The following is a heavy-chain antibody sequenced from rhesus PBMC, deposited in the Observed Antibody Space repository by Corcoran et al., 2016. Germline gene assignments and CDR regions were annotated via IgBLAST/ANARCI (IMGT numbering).Heavy chain of an antibody. CDR1: GGSISEDYY. J-gene: IGHJ5-1*01. CDR3: WLDRFDV. CDR2: IYGSGGSP. D-gene: IGHD2-33*01. Sequence: VQLKESGQGRVKPSETLSRTCGVAGGSISEDYYWSWGRRPPGEGLEWFGYIYGSGGSPHYHPSLKHRVTISISTSHTRSSLNLTSVPAAGTSVYYCWLDRFDVWGAGVLVTVSS. V-gene: IGHV4-106*01.